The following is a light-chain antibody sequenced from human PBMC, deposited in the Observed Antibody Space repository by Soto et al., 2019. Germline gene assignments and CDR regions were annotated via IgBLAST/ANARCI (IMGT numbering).Light chain of an antibody. CDR2: DAS. CDR3: QQYGSSLVT. Sequence: EIVLTQSPATLSLSPGERATLSCRASQSVRRYLAWYQQRPGQAPRLLIYDASSRATGIPDRFSGSGSGTDFTLTISRLEPEDFAVYYCQQYGSSLVTFGRGTKVDIK. V-gene: IGKV3-20*01. J-gene: IGKJ4*01. CDR1: QSVRRY.